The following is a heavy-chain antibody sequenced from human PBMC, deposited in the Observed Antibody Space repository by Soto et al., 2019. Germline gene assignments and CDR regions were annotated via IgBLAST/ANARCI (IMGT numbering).Heavy chain of an antibody. Sequence: QVQLVESGGGVVQPGRSLRLSCAASGFSLSSYVMHWVRQAPGKGLEWVGLISHDDNNKQYADSVKGRFTISKDNSKNTVFRQMDSLRTEDTAVYYCAREDESSGYAGTFQHWGQGTLVTVSS. CDR3: AREDESSGYAGTFQH. CDR1: GFSLSSYV. J-gene: IGHJ1*01. V-gene: IGHV3-30-3*01. D-gene: IGHD3-22*01. CDR2: ISHDDNNK.